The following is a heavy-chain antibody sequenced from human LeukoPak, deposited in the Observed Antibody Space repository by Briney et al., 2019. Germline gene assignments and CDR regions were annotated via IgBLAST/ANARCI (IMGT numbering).Heavy chain of an antibody. V-gene: IGHV3-48*03. CDR3: AKDPHIVVVTAISHFDY. Sequence: GGSLRLSCAASGFTFSSYEMNWVRQAPGKGLEWVSYISSSGSTIYYADSVKGRFTISRDNAKNSLYLQMNSLRAEDTAVYYCAKDPHIVVVTAISHFDYWGQGTLVTVSS. CDR2: ISSSGSTI. J-gene: IGHJ4*02. D-gene: IGHD2-21*02. CDR1: GFTFSSYE.